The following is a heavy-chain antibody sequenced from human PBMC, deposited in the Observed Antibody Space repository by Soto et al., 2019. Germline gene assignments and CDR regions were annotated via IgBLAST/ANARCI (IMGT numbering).Heavy chain of an antibody. CDR1: GESLSGGVDY. D-gene: IGHD4-17*01. CDR2: VFHTGRT. CDR3: AKTTAGRGYFDP. V-gene: IGHV4-31*03. Sequence: VVLQESGPGLLKHSQTLSLTGTVSGESLSGGVDYWSWIRQSSGGGLEWIGYVFHTGRTSYNPSLKSRVTISADTSKNQFSLRLTSLTAADTAVYYCAKTTAGRGYFDPWGHGSPVTVSS. J-gene: IGHJ4*01.